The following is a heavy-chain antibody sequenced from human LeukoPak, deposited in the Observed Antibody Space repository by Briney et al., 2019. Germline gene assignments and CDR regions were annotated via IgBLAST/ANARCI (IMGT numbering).Heavy chain of an antibody. CDR1: GFTFSSYG. CDR3: ARAAVRGVINFDY. V-gene: IGHV3-33*01. CDR2: IWYDGSNK. D-gene: IGHD3-10*01. J-gene: IGHJ4*02. Sequence: PGRSLRLSCAASGFTFSSYGMHWVRQAPGKGLEWVAVIWYDGSNKYYADSVKGRFTISRDNSKNTLYLQMNSLRAEDTAVYYCARAAVRGVINFDYWGQGTLVTVSS.